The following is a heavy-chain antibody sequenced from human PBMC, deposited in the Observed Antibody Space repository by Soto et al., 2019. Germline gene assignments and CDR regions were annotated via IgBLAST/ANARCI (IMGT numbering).Heavy chain of an antibody. V-gene: IGHV3-23*01. Sequence: GGSLRLSCAASGFTFSSYAMSWVRQAPGKGLEWVSAISGSGGSTYYADSVKGRFTISRDNSKNTLYPQMNSLRAEDTAVYYCAKGRTIVVVIHCGPGTLVTVSS. D-gene: IGHD3-22*01. CDR3: AKGRTIVVVIH. J-gene: IGHJ4*02. CDR1: GFTFSSYA. CDR2: ISGSGGST.